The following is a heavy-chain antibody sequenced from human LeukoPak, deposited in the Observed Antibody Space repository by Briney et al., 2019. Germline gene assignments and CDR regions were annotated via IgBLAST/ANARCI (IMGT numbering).Heavy chain of an antibody. Sequence: PSETLSLTCTVSGGSISSYYWSWIRQPPGKGLEWIGYIYYSGSTNYNPSLKSRVTISVDTSKNQFSLKLSSVTAADTAVYYCARRSGLWGYYDILTGAPNFDYWGQGTLVTVSS. J-gene: IGHJ4*02. CDR2: IYYSGST. V-gene: IGHV4-59*12. CDR1: GGSISSYY. D-gene: IGHD3-9*01. CDR3: ARRSGLWGYYDILTGAPNFDY.